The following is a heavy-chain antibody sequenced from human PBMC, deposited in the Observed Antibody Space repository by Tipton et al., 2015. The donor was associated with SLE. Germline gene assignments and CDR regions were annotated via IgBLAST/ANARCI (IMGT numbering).Heavy chain of an antibody. CDR3: AKDRFFGSGPRDYFDY. Sequence: SLRLSCAASGFTFSSYAMSWVRQAPGKGLEWVSYMSNRYTNYADSVKGRFTISRDNAKNSLYLQMNSLRAEDTAVYYCAKDRFFGSGPRDYFDYWGQGTLVTVSS. J-gene: IGHJ4*02. CDR2: MSNRYT. V-gene: IGHV3-11*05. CDR1: GFTFSSYA. D-gene: IGHD3-3*01.